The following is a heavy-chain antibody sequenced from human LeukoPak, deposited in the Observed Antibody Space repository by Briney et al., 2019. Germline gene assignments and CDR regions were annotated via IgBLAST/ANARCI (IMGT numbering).Heavy chain of an antibody. D-gene: IGHD5-18*01. J-gene: IGHJ4*02. CDR2: ISSSSSTI. CDR1: GFTFSSYS. CDR3: ARGHVTAMVTEEDY. V-gene: IGHV3-48*01. Sequence: GSLRLSCAASGFTFSSYSMNWVRQAPGKGLEWVSYISSSSSTIYYADSVRGRFTISRDNAKNSLYLQMNSLRAEDTAVYYCARGHVTAMVTEEDYWGQGTLVTVSS.